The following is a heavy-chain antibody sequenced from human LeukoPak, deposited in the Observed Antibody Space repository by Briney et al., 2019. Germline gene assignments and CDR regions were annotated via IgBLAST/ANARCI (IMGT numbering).Heavy chain of an antibody. Sequence: GGSLRLSCAASGFTFDDYAMHWVRQAPGKGLEWVSGISWNSGSIGYADSVKGRFTISRDNAKNSLYLQMNSLRAEDTALYYCAKDALPGSYSSGWYDYWGQGTLVTVPS. CDR3: AKDALPGSYSSGWYDY. CDR2: ISWNSGSI. D-gene: IGHD6-19*01. CDR1: GFTFDDYA. J-gene: IGHJ4*02. V-gene: IGHV3-9*01.